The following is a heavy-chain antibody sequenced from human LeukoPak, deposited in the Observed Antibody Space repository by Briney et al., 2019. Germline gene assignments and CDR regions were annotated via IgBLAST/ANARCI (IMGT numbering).Heavy chain of an antibody. CDR3: AKEDGSGAFDI. CDR2: AGWAGGTT. J-gene: IGHJ3*02. V-gene: IGHV3-43*01. Sequence: GGSLRLSCATSGFNFDRYTIHWVRQAPGKGLEWVSLAGWAGGTTFYSDSVKGRFTISRDSAKNSLYLQMNSLRAEDTALYYCAKEDGSGAFDIWGQGTMVTVSS. CDR1: GFNFDRYT. D-gene: IGHD3-10*01.